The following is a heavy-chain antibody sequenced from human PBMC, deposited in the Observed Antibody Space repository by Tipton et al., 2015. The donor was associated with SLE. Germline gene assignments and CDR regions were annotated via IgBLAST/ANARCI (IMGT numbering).Heavy chain of an antibody. V-gene: IGHV4-59*01. Sequence: TLSLTCTVSGGSISSYDWSWIRQPPGKGLEWIGNIYYSGSTNYNPSLKSRVTISVDTSKNQFSLRLSSVTAADTAVYYCAREVEYSSSPDYFDYWGQGTLVTVSS. D-gene: IGHD6-6*01. CDR2: IYYSGST. CDR3: AREVEYSSSPDYFDY. CDR1: GGSISSYD. J-gene: IGHJ4*02.